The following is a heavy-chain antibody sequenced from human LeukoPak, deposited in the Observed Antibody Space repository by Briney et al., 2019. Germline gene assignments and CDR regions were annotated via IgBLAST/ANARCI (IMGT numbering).Heavy chain of an antibody. CDR1: GFTFSSYE. D-gene: IGHD6-19*01. V-gene: IGHV3-48*03. CDR3: ARAAYSSGWYQSLLD. CDR2: ISSSGSTI. Sequence: GGSLRLSCAASGFTFSSYEMNWVRRAPGKGLEWVSYISSSGSTIYYADSVKGRFTISRDNAKNSLYLQMNSLRAEDTAVYYCARAAYSSGWYQSLLDWGQGTLVTVSS. J-gene: IGHJ4*02.